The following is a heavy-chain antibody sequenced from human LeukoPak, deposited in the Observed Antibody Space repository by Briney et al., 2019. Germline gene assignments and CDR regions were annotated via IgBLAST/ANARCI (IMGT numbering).Heavy chain of an antibody. CDR1: GLTFSSYG. J-gene: IGHJ6*02. CDR3: AKVKCSTSCYYYYGMDV. Sequence: GGSLRLSCAASGLTFSSYGMHWVRQAPGKGLEWVAVISYDGSNKYYADSVKGRFTISRDNSKNTLYLQMNSLRAEDTAVYYCAKVKCSTSCYYYYGMDVWGQGTTVTVSS. D-gene: IGHD2-2*01. V-gene: IGHV3-30*18. CDR2: ISYDGSNK.